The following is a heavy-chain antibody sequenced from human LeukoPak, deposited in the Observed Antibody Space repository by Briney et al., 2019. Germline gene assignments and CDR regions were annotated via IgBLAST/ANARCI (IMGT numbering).Heavy chain of an antibody. CDR1: GGSISSGGYS. Sequence: SETLSLTCAVSGGSISSGGYSWNWIRQPPGKGLEWIGYIYHSGSTYYNPSLKSRVTISVDRSKNQFSLKLSSVTAADTAVYYCARVDYNNWFDPWGQGTLVTVSS. V-gene: IGHV4-30-2*01. J-gene: IGHJ5*02. CDR2: IYHSGST. D-gene: IGHD4/OR15-4a*01. CDR3: ARVDYNNWFDP.